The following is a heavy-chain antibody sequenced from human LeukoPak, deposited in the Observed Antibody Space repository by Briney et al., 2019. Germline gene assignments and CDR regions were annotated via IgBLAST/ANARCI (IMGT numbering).Heavy chain of an antibody. CDR3: AGHHPRNTVDF. V-gene: IGHV4-59*08. Sequence: KSSETLSLTCTVSGGSISSYYWSWIRQPPGKGLEWIAYISDIGSINYNPSLKSRVPISLETSKNQFSLKLSSVTAADTAVYYCAGHHPRNTVDFWGQGTLVTVSS. CDR2: ISDIGSI. CDR1: GGSISSYY. D-gene: IGHD2-8*02. J-gene: IGHJ4*02.